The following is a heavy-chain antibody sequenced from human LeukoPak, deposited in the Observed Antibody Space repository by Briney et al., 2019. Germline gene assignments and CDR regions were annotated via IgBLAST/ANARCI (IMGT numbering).Heavy chain of an antibody. J-gene: IGHJ5*02. CDR3: AKGHCSSTSCARFDP. Sequence: AGSLRLSCAASGFTFSSYAKSWVRQAPGKGLEWISAISGSGGSAYYADSVKGRFTISRDNSKNTLYLQMNSLRAEDTAVYYCAKGHCSSTSCARFDPWGQGTLVTVSS. D-gene: IGHD2-2*01. V-gene: IGHV3-23*01. CDR1: GFTFSSYA. CDR2: ISGSGGSA.